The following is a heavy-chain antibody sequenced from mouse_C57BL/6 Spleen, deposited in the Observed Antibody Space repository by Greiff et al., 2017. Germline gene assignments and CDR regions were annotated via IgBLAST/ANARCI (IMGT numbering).Heavy chain of an antibody. CDR1: GFTFSDYG. V-gene: IGHV5-17*01. J-gene: IGHJ2*01. CDR2: ISSGSSTI. D-gene: IGHD2-5*01. CDR3: ARGSNLFDY. Sequence: EVKLVESGGGLVKPGGSLKLSCAASGFTFSDYGMHWVRQAPAKGLEWVAYISSGSSTIYYADTVKGRFTISRDNAKNTLFLQMTSLRSEDTAMYYCARGSNLFDYWGQGTTLTVSS.